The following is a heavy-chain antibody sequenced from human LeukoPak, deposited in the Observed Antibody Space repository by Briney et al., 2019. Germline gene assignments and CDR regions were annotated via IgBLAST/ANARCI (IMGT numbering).Heavy chain of an antibody. V-gene: IGHV3-21*01. J-gene: IGHJ4*02. CDR2: IDSSGNYM. Sequence: GGSLRLSCAASGFTFSGYSMNWVRQAPGKGLEGVSSIDSSGNYMYYADSVKGRFTISRDNARNSLSLQMNNLRAEDTAVYYCAREESSGGFDYWGQGTLVTVSS. CDR3: AREESSGGFDY. D-gene: IGHD3-22*01. CDR1: GFTFSGYS.